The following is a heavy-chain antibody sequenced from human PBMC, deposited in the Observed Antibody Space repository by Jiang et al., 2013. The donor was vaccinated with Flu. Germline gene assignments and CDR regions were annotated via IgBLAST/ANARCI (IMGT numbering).Heavy chain of an antibody. CDR2: INPSDGRT. J-gene: IGHJ4*02. D-gene: IGHD5-18*01. CDR3: ARGYGYSYGYDY. CDR1: GFVFTSYY. Sequence: GAEVKKPGASVRISCKASGFVFTSYYIHWVRQSPEEGLEWMGIINPSDGRTTYARKFQDRVTVTRDASTSTVYMAVGSLTSEDTAVYYCARGYGYSYGYDYWGQGTLVTVSS. V-gene: IGHV1-46*01.